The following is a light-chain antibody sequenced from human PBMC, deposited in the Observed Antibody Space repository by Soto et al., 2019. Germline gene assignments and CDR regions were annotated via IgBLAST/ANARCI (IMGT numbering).Light chain of an antibody. CDR3: SSYAGSSTPYV. J-gene: IGLJ1*01. CDR2: EVT. V-gene: IGLV2-14*01. CDR1: RSDVGGYNY. Sequence: QSALTQPASVSGSPGQSITISCTGTRSDVGGYNYVSWYRQFPGKAPKLMIYEVTNRPSGVSNRFSGSKSGNTASLIISGLQTEDEADYYCSSYAGSSTPYVFGTGTKVTVL.